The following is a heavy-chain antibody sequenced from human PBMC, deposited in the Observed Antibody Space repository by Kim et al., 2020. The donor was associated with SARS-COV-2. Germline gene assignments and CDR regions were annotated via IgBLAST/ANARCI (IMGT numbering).Heavy chain of an antibody. CDR2: IWYDGSNK. CDR1: GFTFSSYG. D-gene: IGHD1-26*01. Sequence: GGSLRLSCAASGFTFSSYGMHWVRQAPGKGLEWVAVIWYDGSNKYYADSVKGRFTISRDNSKNTLYLQMNSLRAEDTAVYYCARAGVGATRRTAFDIWGQGTMVTVSS. J-gene: IGHJ3*02. V-gene: IGHV3-33*01. CDR3: ARAGVGATRRTAFDI.